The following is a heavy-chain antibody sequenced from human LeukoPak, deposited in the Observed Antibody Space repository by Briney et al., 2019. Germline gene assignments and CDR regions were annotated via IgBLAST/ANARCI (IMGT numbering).Heavy chain of an antibody. CDR1: GGSFSGYY. Sequence: SETLSLTCAVYGGSFSGYYWSWVRQPPGKGLEWIGEINHSGSTNYNPSLKSRVTISVDTSKSQFSLKLSSVTAADTAVYYCARGGSYDYVWGSYRYSLLFDYWGQGTLVTVSS. D-gene: IGHD3-16*02. V-gene: IGHV4-34*01. J-gene: IGHJ4*02. CDR2: INHSGST. CDR3: ARGGSYDYVWGSYRYSLLFDY.